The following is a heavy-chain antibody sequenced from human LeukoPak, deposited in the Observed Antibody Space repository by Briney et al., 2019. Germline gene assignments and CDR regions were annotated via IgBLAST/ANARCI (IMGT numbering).Heavy chain of an antibody. V-gene: IGHV1-2*02. J-gene: IGHJ4*02. CDR3: ARVHSSGCIDY. CDR2: ISPNSGGT. Sequence: ASVKVSCKASGYTFTDYFIHWVRQAPRQGLEWMGWISPNSGGTNSAQKSQGRVTLTRDTSINTAYMEVSSLISDDTAVYYCARVHSSGCIDYWGQGTLVTVSS. D-gene: IGHD6-19*01. CDR1: GYTFTDYF.